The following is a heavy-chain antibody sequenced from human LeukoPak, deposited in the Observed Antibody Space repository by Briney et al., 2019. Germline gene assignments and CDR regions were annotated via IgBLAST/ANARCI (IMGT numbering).Heavy chain of an antibody. CDR2: IYPGDSDT. V-gene: IGHV5-51*01. Sequence: GESLKISCKGSGYSFTSYWIGWVRQMPGKGLEWMGIIYPGDSDTRYSPSFQGQVTISADKSISTAHLQWSCLKASDTAMYYCARRTYCSGGSCYSTSINWFDPWGQGTLVTVSS. CDR1: GYSFTSYW. CDR3: ARRTYCSGGSCYSTSINWFDP. D-gene: IGHD2-15*01. J-gene: IGHJ5*02.